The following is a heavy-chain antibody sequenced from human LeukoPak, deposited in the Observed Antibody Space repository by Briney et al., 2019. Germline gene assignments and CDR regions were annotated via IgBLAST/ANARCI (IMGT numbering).Heavy chain of an antibody. CDR3: ARDLHYYVAMDV. J-gene: IGHJ6*02. CDR2: ISYDGSNN. D-gene: IGHD3-10*02. V-gene: IGHV3-30*03. CDR1: RFIFSSYG. Sequence: PGRSLRLSCAAWRFIFSSYGMHWVRQAPGKGLEWGAAISYDGSNNNYADSVKGRFTISRDNSKNTLYLQMNSLRGEDTAVYYCARDLHYYVAMDVWGQGTTVTVSS.